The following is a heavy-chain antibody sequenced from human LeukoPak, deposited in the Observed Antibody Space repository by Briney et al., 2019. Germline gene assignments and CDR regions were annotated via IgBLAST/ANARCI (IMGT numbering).Heavy chain of an antibody. CDR1: GGSISSYY. Sequence: KPSETLSLTCTVYGGSISSYYWSWIRQPAGKGLEWIGRMYTSGTTKYNPSLKSRVTMSVDTSNNQFSLKVSSGTAADTAVYYCERDQGSYYGVDVWGQGTTVTVSS. CDR2: MYTSGTT. J-gene: IGHJ6*02. V-gene: IGHV4-4*07. CDR3: ERDQGSYYGVDV.